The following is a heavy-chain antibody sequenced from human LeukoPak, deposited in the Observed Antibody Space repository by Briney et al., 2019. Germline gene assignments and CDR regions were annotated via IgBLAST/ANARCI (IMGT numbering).Heavy chain of an antibody. CDR2: VNHSGNT. Sequence: SETLSLTCAVYGGSLGDYYWSWIRQPPGKRLEWIGEVNHSGNTNYNPSLKSRVTISLDTSKNQFSLKLTSVTAADTAVYYCAREVVVVPAAAFDIWGQGTMVTVSS. J-gene: IGHJ3*02. CDR3: AREVVVVPAAAFDI. CDR1: GGSLGDYY. V-gene: IGHV4-34*01. D-gene: IGHD2-2*01.